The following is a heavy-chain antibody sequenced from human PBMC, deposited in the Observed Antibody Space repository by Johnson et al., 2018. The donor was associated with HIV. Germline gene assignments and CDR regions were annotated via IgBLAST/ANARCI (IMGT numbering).Heavy chain of an antibody. CDR1: GFAFSNYA. CDR2: ITGSGGNT. D-gene: IGHD3-10*01. CDR3: AKVSGGGIVRWDI. V-gene: IGHV3-23*04. Sequence: VQLVESGGGLVQPGGSLRLSCAASGFAFSNYAMTWVRQAPGKGLEWVSSITGSGGNTYDADSVKGRFTISRDNAKNSLYLQMNSLRAEDTAVYYCAKVSGGGIVRWDIWGQGTMVTVSS. J-gene: IGHJ3*02.